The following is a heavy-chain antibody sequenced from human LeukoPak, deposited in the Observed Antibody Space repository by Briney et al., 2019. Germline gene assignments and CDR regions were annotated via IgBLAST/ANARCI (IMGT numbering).Heavy chain of an antibody. CDR2: IYTGGST. Sequence: PSETLSLTCTVSGGSISSGSYYWSWIRQPAGKGLEWIGRIYTGGSTNYNPSLKSRVTISVDTSKNQFSLKLSSVTAADTAVYYCAREELRWLTNDAFDIWGQGTMVTVSS. J-gene: IGHJ3*02. CDR1: GGSISSGSYY. V-gene: IGHV4-61*02. D-gene: IGHD4-23*01. CDR3: AREELRWLTNDAFDI.